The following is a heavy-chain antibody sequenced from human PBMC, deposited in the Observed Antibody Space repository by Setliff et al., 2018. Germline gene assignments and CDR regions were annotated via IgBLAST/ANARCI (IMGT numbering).Heavy chain of an antibody. V-gene: IGHV1-69*13. CDR1: GGKYA. CDR3: ARDRSFCRGARCYTLAY. J-gene: IGHJ4*02. CDR2: IIPVYGKP. D-gene: IGHD2-21*01. Sequence: SVKVSCKGSGGKYAVGWVRQAPGQGLEWMGGIIPVYGKPNYAQKFRGRVTITADESTDTVYMELSSLRSDDTAVYYCARDRSFCRGARCYTLAYWGQGSLVTVSS.